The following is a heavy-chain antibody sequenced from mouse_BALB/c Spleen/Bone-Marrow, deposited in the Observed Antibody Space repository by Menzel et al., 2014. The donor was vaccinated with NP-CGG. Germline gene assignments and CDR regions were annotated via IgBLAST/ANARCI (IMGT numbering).Heavy chain of an antibody. J-gene: IGHJ4*01. CDR1: GFNIKDTY. CDR3: ARYGNYCYAMDY. Sequence: EVQGVESGAELVKPGASVKLSCTASGFNIKDTYMHWVKQRPEQGLEWIGRIDPANGNTKYDPKFQGKATITADTSSNTAYLQLSSLTSEDTAVYYCARYGNYCYAMDYWGQGTSVTVSS. V-gene: IGHV14-3*02. D-gene: IGHD2-1*01. CDR2: IDPANGNT.